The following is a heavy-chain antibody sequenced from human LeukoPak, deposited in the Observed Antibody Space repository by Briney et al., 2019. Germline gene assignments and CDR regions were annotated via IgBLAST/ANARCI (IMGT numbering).Heavy chain of an antibody. Sequence: GGSLRLSCTASGFTFSSYSMNWVRQAPGKGLEWVSYISSTSNTIYYADSVKGRFTISRDNAKNSLYLQINSLRAEDTAVYYCARVLWSQPFDYWGQGTLVTVSS. J-gene: IGHJ4*02. D-gene: IGHD3-10*01. V-gene: IGHV3-48*04. CDR1: GFTFSSYS. CDR2: ISSTSNTI. CDR3: ARVLWSQPFDY.